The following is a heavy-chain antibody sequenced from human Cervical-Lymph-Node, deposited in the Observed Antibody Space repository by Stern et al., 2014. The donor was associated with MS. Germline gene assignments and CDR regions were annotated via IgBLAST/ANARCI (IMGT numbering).Heavy chain of an antibody. CDR1: GGTFSSYA. J-gene: IGHJ6*02. Sequence: MQLVESGAEVKKPGSSVKVSCKASGGTFSSYAITWVRQAPGQGLEWMGGIIPNFGTANYAQKFQGRVTITADESTSTAYMELSSLISEDTAVYYCARGELKEGLVRGMDVWGQGTTVTVSS. CDR3: ARGELKEGLVRGMDV. D-gene: IGHD1-26*01. CDR2: IIPNFGTA. V-gene: IGHV1-69*01.